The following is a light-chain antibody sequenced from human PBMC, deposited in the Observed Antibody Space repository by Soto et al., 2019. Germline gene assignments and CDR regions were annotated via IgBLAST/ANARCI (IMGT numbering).Light chain of an antibody. J-gene: IGLJ2*01. CDR3: ASWYDSLNYVL. CDR2: NNN. V-gene: IGLV1-44*01. CDR1: YSNFGSNI. Sequence: QSVLTQPPSASGTPGQRVTISCSGSYSNFGSNIVNWYQQFPGTAPKLLIYNNNKRPSGVPDRFSATKYRTSVSLANSGLQAEDEAIYYCASWYDSLNYVLFGVGTKLTVL.